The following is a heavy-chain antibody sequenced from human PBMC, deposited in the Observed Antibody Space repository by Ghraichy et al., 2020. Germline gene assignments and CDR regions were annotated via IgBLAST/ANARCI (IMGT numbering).Heavy chain of an antibody. Sequence: GGSLRLSCAASGFTFDDYAMHWVRQAPGKGLEWVSLISGDGGSTYYADSVKGRFTISRDNSKNSLYLQMNSLRTEDTALYYCAKDHSSGYYYVPYYFDYWGQGTLVTVSS. D-gene: IGHD3-22*01. CDR1: GFTFDDYA. J-gene: IGHJ4*02. CDR2: ISGDGGST. V-gene: IGHV3-43*02. CDR3: AKDHSSGYYYVPYYFDY.